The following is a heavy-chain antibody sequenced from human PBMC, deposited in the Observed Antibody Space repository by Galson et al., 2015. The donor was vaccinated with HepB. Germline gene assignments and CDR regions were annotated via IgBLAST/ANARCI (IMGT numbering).Heavy chain of an antibody. CDR3: ARRGLIAVAARSYGMDV. V-gene: IGHV5-10-1*01. Sequence: QSGAEVKKPGESLRISCKGSGYSFTSYWISWVRQMPGKGLEWMGRIDPSDSYTNYSPSFQGHVTISADKSISTAYLQWSSLKASDTAMCYCARRGLIAVAARSYGMDVWGQGTTVTVSS. J-gene: IGHJ6*02. D-gene: IGHD6-19*01. CDR2: IDPSDSYT. CDR1: GYSFTSYW.